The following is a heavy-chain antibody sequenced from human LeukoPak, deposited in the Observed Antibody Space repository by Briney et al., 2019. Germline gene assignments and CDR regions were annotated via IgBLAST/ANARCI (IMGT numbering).Heavy chain of an antibody. Sequence: SETLSLTCTVSGGSISSYYWSWIRQPPGKGLEWIGYIYYSGSTNHNPSLKSRVTISVDTSKNQFSLKLSSVTAADTAVYYCARGAGTELFDPWGQGTLVTVSS. V-gene: IGHV4-59*01. CDR3: ARGAGTELFDP. J-gene: IGHJ5*02. D-gene: IGHD1-1*01. CDR1: GGSISSYY. CDR2: IYYSGST.